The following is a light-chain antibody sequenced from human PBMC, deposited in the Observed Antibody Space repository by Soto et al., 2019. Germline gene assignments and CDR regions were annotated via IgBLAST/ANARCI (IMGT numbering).Light chain of an antibody. Sequence: QTVVTQEPSFSVSPGATVTLTCGLSSGSVSTNNYPSWYQQTPGQAPRTIIYSTYTRSSGVPDRFSASILGNKAALTITWAQADDESDYYCVLYMGSGIWVFGGGTKLTVL. V-gene: IGLV8-61*01. CDR2: STY. CDR1: SGSVSTNNY. CDR3: VLYMGSGIWV. J-gene: IGLJ3*02.